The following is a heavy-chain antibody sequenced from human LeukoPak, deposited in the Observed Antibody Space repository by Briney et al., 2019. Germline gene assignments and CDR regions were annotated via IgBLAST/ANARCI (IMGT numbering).Heavy chain of an antibody. CDR1: GGSISSNSIY. V-gene: IGHV4-39*01. Sequence: KPSETLSLTCTVSGGSISSNSIYWAWIRQPPGRGLEWIGSISYGGSTYYSPSLESRVTISVDTSKNQFSLRLSSVTAADTAVYYCARQALWFFDHWGQGTLVTVSS. D-gene: IGHD2-21*01. J-gene: IGHJ4*02. CDR3: ARQALWFFDH. CDR2: ISYGGST.